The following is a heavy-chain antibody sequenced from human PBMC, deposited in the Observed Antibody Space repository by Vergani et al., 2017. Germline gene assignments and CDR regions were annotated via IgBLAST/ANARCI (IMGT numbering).Heavy chain of an antibody. D-gene: IGHD3-10*01. V-gene: IGHV3-23*01. CDR2: ISGQNFRT. CDR1: GFTFTAHG. Sequence: EVQLLESGGGSAQPGESLRLSCVASGFTFTAHGLNWVRQAPGKGLEWGSGISGQNFRTHYADSVKGRFTISRDNSKNTLYLQMNSLRAEDTAVYYCAKDLFYYGSGSYFYGMDVWGQGTTVTVSS. CDR3: AKDLFYYGSGSYFYGMDV. J-gene: IGHJ6*02.